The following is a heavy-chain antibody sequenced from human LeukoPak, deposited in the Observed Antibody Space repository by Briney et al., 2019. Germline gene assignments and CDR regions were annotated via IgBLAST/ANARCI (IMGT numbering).Heavy chain of an antibody. V-gene: IGHV4-61*08. CDR2: IYYIRNT. D-gene: IGHD1-26*01. CDR1: GGSVGSAGYY. Sequence: PETLSLTCTVSGGSVGSAGYYWSWIRQPPGGGLEWIGYIYYIRNTNYNPSLKSRVTMSLDPSKNQFSLKLNSVTAADTAVYYCARTQSQSGSYRYYFGYWGQGTLVTVSS. CDR3: ARTQSQSGSYRYYFGY. J-gene: IGHJ4*02.